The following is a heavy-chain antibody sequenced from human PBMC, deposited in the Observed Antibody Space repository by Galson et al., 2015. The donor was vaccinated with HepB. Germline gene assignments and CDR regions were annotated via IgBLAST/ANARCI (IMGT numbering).Heavy chain of an antibody. CDR1: GFSFMSHS. D-gene: IGHD3-3*01. CDR3: ARNPASYDYYNMDV. Sequence: SLRLSCAASGFSFMSHSMNWVRHSPGKGLEWLAYISPGGTKYYADSARGRFTISRDNVQKVMYLHMSSLRVEDTAVYYCARNPASYDYYNMDVWGQGTTVTVS. V-gene: IGHV3-48*01. CDR2: ISPGGTK. J-gene: IGHJ6*02.